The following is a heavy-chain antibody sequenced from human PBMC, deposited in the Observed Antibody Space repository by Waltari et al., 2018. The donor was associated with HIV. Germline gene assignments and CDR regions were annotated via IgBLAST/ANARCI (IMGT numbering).Heavy chain of an antibody. Sequence: EVQLLASGGESTQPGKSLTIYCGGSGFGFANYGMAWVRRAPGEGVESIASISGGGSKTDYVDYVKGRFTISRDNSKNVMYLKMTNLKVDDTAMYFCAKDLSISTARPRLVSFDFWSQGTQVSVAS. V-gene: IGHV3-23*01. CDR1: GFGFANYG. CDR2: ISGGGSKT. D-gene: IGHD6-6*01. J-gene: IGHJ4*02. CDR3: AKDLSISTARPRLVSFDF.